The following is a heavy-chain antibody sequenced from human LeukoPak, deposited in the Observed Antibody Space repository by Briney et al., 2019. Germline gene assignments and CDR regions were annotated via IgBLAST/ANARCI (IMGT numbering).Heavy chain of an antibody. CDR3: ARDYYGDYYFDY. V-gene: IGHV3-48*01. CDR1: GFTFSSYG. CDR2: LSNTNMI. J-gene: IGHJ4*02. Sequence: GGSLRLSCAASGFTFSSYGMNWVRQAPGKGLEWLSYLSNTNMIHYADSVKGRFTIFRDNAKNSLYLQVNSLRAEDTAVYFCARDYYGDYYFDYWGQGTLVTVSS. D-gene: IGHD4-17*01.